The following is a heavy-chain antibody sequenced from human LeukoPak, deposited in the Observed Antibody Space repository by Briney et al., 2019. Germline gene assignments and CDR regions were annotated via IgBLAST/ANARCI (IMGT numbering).Heavy chain of an antibody. V-gene: IGHV3-23*01. CDR3: ARDREMATTGTLGY. CDR2: VSDNGGGT. CDR1: GFSFNSYA. Sequence: GGSLRLSCAASGFSFNSYAMSWVRQAPGKGLEWVSAVSDNGGGTYYADSVKGRFTISRDNSKNTLYLQMNSLRAEDAAVYYCARDREMATTGTLGYWGQGTLVTVSS. J-gene: IGHJ4*02. D-gene: IGHD5-12*01.